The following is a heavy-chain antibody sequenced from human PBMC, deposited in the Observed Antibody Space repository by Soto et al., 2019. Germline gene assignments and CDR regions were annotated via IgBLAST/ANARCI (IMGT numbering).Heavy chain of an antibody. J-gene: IGHJ4*02. V-gene: IGHV3-30*18. CDR2: ISYDGNIK. CDR1: GFTFSNFG. CDR3: AKFWGPVTAAVDDY. D-gene: IGHD6-13*01. Sequence: QVQLVESGGGVVQPGRSLRLSCAASGFTFSNFGMHWVRQAPXKGXGWVASISYDGNIKYSADSVKGRFTISRDNSKXTLYLQMNXXXSEDTAXYYCAKFWGPVTAAVDDYWGQGTLVTVSS.